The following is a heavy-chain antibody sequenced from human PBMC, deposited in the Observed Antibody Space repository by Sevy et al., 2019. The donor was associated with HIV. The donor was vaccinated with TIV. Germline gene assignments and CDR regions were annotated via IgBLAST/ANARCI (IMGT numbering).Heavy chain of an antibody. J-gene: IGHJ4*02. CDR1: GGSISSGGYY. CDR3: ARGYGSGSTESRHYFDY. CDR2: IYYSGST. D-gene: IGHD3-10*01. V-gene: IGHV4-31*03. Sequence: SETLSLTCTVSGGSISSGGYYWSWIRQHPGKGLEWIGYIYYSGSTYYNPSLKSRVTISVDTSKNQFSLKLSSVTAADTAVYYCARGYGSGSTESRHYFDYWGQGTLVTVSS.